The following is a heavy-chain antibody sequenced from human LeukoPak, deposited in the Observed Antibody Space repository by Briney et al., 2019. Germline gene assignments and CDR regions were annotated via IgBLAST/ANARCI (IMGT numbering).Heavy chain of an antibody. CDR2: IKQDGSEK. Sequence: PGGSLRLSCAAPGFTFSSYWMSWVRQAPGKGLEWVANIKQDGSEKYYVDSVKGRFTISRDNSQNTLYLQMDNLRAEDTAVYYCAKGSANSRPYYFDLWGQGTLVTVSS. V-gene: IGHV3-7*03. CDR3: AKGSANSRPYYFDL. J-gene: IGHJ4*02. D-gene: IGHD2-15*01. CDR1: GFTFSSYW.